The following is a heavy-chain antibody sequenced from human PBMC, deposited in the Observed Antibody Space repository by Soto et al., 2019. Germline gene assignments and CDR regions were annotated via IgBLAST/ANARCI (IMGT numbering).Heavy chain of an antibody. CDR2: IYYSGST. CDR3: ARASYYDFWSGYYPSSRMDV. V-gene: IGHV4-30-4*02. CDR1: GGSISSGDYY. Sequence: SETLSLTCTVSGGSISSGDYYWSWIRQPPGKGLEWIGYIYYSGSTYYNPSLKSRVTISVDTSKNQFSLKLSSVTAADTAVYYCARASYYDFWSGYYPSSRMDVWGQGTTVTVSS. D-gene: IGHD3-3*01. J-gene: IGHJ6*02.